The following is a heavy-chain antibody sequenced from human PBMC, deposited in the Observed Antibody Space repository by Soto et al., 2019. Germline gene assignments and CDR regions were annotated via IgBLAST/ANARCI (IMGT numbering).Heavy chain of an antibody. CDR2: VYIGDSDV. Sequence: GESLKISCKGSEYSFRSSWIGWVRQMPGKGLEWMGIVYIGDSDVKYSPSFQGQVTISADKSLRTAYLQWGSLKASDTAIYYCARDRGSRGQYYNGLDVWGQGTTVTVSS. D-gene: IGHD3-16*01. CDR1: EYSFRSSW. V-gene: IGHV5-51*01. CDR3: ARDRGSRGQYYNGLDV. J-gene: IGHJ6*02.